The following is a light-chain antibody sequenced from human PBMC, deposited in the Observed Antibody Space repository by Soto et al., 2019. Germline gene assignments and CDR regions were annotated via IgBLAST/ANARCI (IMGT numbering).Light chain of an antibody. V-gene: IGKV3-11*01. J-gene: IGKJ2*01. Sequence: EIVLTQSPATLSLSPGERATLSCRASQSVSSYLAWYQQKPGQAPRLLIYDASNTATGIPARFSGSGSGTDFTLTISSLEPEDFAVYYCQQYGSSNTFGQGTKLEIK. CDR1: QSVSSY. CDR3: QQYGSSNT. CDR2: DAS.